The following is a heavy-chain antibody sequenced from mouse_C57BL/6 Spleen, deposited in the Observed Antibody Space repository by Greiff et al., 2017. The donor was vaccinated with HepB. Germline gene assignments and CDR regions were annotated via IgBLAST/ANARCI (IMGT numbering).Heavy chain of an antibody. CDR2: INPYNGDT. CDR1: GYSFTGYF. CDR3: ASGMTTVVAEAMDD. Sequence: VQLQQSGPELVKPGDSVKISCKASGYSFTGYFMNWVMQSHGKSLEWIGRINPYNGDTFYNQKFKGKATLTVDKSSSTAHRELRSRTSEDSAVYYCASGMTTVVAEAMDDGGQGTSVTVSA. J-gene: IGHJ4*01. D-gene: IGHD1-1*01. V-gene: IGHV1-20*01.